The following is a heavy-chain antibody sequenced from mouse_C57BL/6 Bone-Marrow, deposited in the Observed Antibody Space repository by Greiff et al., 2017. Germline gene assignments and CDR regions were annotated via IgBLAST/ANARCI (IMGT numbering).Heavy chain of an antibody. CDR1: GYTFTSYW. V-gene: IGHV1-61*01. CDR3: ARGDYGSVFAY. Sequence: QVQLKQPGAELVRPGSSVKLSCKASGYTFTSYWMDWVKQRPGQGLEWIGNIYPSDSETHYNQKFKDKATLTVDKSSSTAYMQLSSLTSEDSAVYYCARGDYGSVFAYWGQGTLVTVSA. D-gene: IGHD1-1*01. CDR2: IYPSDSET. J-gene: IGHJ3*01.